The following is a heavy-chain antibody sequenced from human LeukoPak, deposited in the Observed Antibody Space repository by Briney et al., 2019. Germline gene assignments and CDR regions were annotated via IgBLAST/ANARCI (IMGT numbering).Heavy chain of an antibody. D-gene: IGHD3-10*01. CDR2: IIPIFGTA. CDR1: GGTFSSYA. J-gene: IGHJ5*02. Sequence: GASVKVSCKASGGTFSSYAISWVRQAPGQGLEWMGGIIPIFGTANYAQKFQGRVTITADESTSTAYMELSSLRSEDTAVYYCAREPQKARVPIIRRRTNWFDPWGQGTLVTVSS. V-gene: IGHV1-69*13. CDR3: AREPQKARVPIIRRRTNWFDP.